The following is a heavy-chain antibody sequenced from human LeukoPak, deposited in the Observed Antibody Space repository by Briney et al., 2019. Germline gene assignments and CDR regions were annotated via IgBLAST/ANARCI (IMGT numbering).Heavy chain of an antibody. CDR2: IYYSGST. V-gene: IGHV4-39*01. CDR1: GGSISSSSYY. D-gene: IGHD3-22*01. J-gene: IGHJ4*02. CDR3: ARHCDSSAYYPGTFDY. Sequence: SETLSLTCTVSGGSISSSSYYSGWIRQPPGKGLEWIGSIYYSGSTYYNPSLKSRVTISVDTSKNQFSLKLSSVTAADTAVYYCARHCDSSAYYPGTFDYWGQGTLVTVSS.